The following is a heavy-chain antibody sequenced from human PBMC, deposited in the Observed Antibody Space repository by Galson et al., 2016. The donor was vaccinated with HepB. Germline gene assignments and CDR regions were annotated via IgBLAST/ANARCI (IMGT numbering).Heavy chain of an antibody. CDR2: ISSSSNYM. CDR3: AREVGATDYLDY. V-gene: IGHV3-21*01. Sequence: SLRLSCAASGFTFSSYSMNWVRQAPGKGLEWVSFISSSSNYMHHADSVKGRFTISRDNAKNSLYLQMNSLRVEDTAVYYCAREVGATDYLDYWGQGTLVTVSS. CDR1: GFTFSSYS. J-gene: IGHJ4*02. D-gene: IGHD1-26*01.